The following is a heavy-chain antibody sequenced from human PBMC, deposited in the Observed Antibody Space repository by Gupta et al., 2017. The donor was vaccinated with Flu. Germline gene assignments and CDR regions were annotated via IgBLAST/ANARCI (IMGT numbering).Heavy chain of an antibody. Sequence: SMNWVRQAPGKGLEWVSYISSSSSTIYYADSVKGRFTISRDNAKNSLYLQMNSLRAEDTAVYYCFRPLNRVTYWGQGTLVTVSS. CDR2: ISSSSSTI. CDR3: FRPLNRVTY. D-gene: IGHD2-21*02. CDR1: S. J-gene: IGHJ4*02. V-gene: IGHV3-48*01.